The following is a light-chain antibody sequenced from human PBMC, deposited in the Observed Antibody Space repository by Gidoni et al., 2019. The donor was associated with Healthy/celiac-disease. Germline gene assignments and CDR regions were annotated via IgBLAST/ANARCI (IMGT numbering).Light chain of an antibody. CDR1: QSVSSSY. V-gene: IGKV3-20*01. J-gene: IGKJ3*01. Sequence: EIVLTQSPCTLSLSPGERATLSCRGSQSVSSSYLAWYQQKPGQAPRLLIYGASSRATGIPDRFSGSGSGTDFTLTISRLEPEDFAVYYCQQQGSSPLFTFGPGTKVDIK. CDR2: GAS. CDR3: QQQGSSPLFT.